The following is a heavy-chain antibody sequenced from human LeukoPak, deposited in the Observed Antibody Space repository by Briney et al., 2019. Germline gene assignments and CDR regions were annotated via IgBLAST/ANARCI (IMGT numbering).Heavy chain of an antibody. D-gene: IGHD5-24*01. CDR2: ISTYNGNT. CDR1: GYTFTSYG. J-gene: IGHJ4*02. Sequence: APVKVSCKASGYTFTSYGISWVRQAPGQGLEWMGWISTYNGNTNYAQKLQGRVTMTTDTSTSTAYMELRSLRSDDTAVYYCARAITWGDGYNPAHYWGQGTLVTVSS. CDR3: ARAITWGDGYNPAHY. V-gene: IGHV1-18*01.